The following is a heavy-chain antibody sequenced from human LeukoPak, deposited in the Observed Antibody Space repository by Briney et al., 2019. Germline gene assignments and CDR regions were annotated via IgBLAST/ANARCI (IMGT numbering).Heavy chain of an antibody. CDR3: ARSSTVPYYYYYYYMDV. J-gene: IGHJ6*03. V-gene: IGHV1-8*01. CDR1: GYTFTSYD. Sequence: ASVKVSCKASGYTFTSYDINWVRQATGQGLEWMGWMNPNSGNTGYAQKFQGRVTMTRNTSISTAYMELSSLRSEDTAVYYCARSSTVPYYYYYYYMDVWAKGPRSPSP. D-gene: IGHD2-8*02. CDR2: MNPNSGNT.